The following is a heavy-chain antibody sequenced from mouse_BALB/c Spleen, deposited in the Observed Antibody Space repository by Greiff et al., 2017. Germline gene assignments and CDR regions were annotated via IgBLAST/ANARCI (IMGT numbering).Heavy chain of an antibody. V-gene: IGHV3-6*02. Sequence: EVKLQESGPGLVKPSQSLSLTCSVTGYSITSGYYWNWIRQFPGNKLEWMGYISYDGSNNYNPSLKNRISITRDTSKNQFFLKLNSVTTEDTATYYCASRDYRYDVGFAYWGQGTLVTVSA. J-gene: IGHJ3*01. CDR3: ASRDYRYDVGFAY. D-gene: IGHD2-14*01. CDR1: GYSITSGYY. CDR2: ISYDGSN.